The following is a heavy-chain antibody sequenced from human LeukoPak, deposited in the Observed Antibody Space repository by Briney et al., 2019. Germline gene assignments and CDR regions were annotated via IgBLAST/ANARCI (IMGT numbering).Heavy chain of an antibody. D-gene: IGHD4-17*01. CDR1: GGSFRGYY. V-gene: IGHV4-34*01. Sequence: SEILSLTCAVYGGSFRGYYWSWIRQPPGKGLEWIGEINHSGSTNYNPSLKSRVTISVDTSKNQFSLKLSSVTAADTAVYSYARGNYGDYERYFDYWGQGTLVTVSS. CDR3: ARGNYGDYERYFDY. CDR2: INHSGST. J-gene: IGHJ4*02.